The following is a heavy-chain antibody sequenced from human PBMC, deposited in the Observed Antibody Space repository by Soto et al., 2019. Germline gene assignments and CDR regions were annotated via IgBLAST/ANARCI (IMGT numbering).Heavy chain of an antibody. CDR3: ARRYASAIDY. CDR1: GGTISSWY. CDR2: IYYSGST. Sequence: PSETLSLTCTVSGGTISSWYWSWIRQPPGKGLEWIGYIYYSGSTNCNPSLKSRVTISVDTSKNQFSLKLSSVTAADTAVYYCARRYASAIDYWGQGTLVTVSS. D-gene: IGHD3-16*01. V-gene: IGHV4-59*08. J-gene: IGHJ4*02.